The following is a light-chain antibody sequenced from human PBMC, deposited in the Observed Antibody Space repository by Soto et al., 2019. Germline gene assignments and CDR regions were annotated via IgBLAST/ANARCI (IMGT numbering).Light chain of an antibody. CDR3: QHYGGMWT. CDR1: QSITNR. V-gene: IGKV1-5*01. CDR2: DAS. J-gene: IGKJ1*01. Sequence: DIQMTQSPSTLSASVGDRVTITCRASQSITNRLAWYQQKPGKAPKVLIYDASNLEYGVPSRFSGSGFGTEFILTISSLQPDDFATYWCQHYGGMWTFGQGNKVEMK.